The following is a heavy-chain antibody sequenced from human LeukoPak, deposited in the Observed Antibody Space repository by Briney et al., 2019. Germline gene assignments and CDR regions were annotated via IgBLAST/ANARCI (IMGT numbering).Heavy chain of an antibody. Sequence: GGSLRLSCAASGFTVSSNYMSWVRQAPGKGLVWVSRINSDGSSITYADSVKGRFTISRDNAKNTVHLQMISLRAEDTAVYHCAGGKRDGSMLFDYWGQGTRVTVSS. V-gene: IGHV3-74*01. J-gene: IGHJ4*02. D-gene: IGHD5-24*01. CDR3: AGGKRDGSMLFDY. CDR1: GFTVSSNY. CDR2: INSDGSSI.